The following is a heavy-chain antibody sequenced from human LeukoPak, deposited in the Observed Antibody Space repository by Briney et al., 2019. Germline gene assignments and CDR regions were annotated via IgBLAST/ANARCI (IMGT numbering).Heavy chain of an antibody. CDR1: GFTFSSYP. D-gene: IGHD3-10*01. CDR3: AKDVRFGELFDY. CDR2: ISGSGGST. Sequence: GGSLRLSCAASGFTFSSYPMSWVRQAPGKGLEWVSVISGSGGSTYYADPVQGRFTISRDNSKNTLYLQMNSVRAEETAVYYCAKDVRFGELFDYWGQGTLVTVSS. V-gene: IGHV3-23*01. J-gene: IGHJ4*02.